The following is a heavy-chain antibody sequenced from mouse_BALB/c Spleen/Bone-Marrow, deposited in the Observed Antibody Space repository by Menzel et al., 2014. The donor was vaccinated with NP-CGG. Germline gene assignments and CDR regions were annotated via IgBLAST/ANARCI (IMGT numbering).Heavy chain of an antibody. D-gene: IGHD4-1*01. V-gene: IGHV5-6*01. J-gene: IGHJ4*01. CDR1: GFTFSTYG. Sequence: EVKLMESGGDSVKPGGSLKLSCAASGFTFSTYGMSWVRQTPDKRLEWVATISSGGGYTYYPDSVKGRFTISRDNANNTLYLQMSSLKSEDTAMYFCTRQRNWDHYAMDYWGQGTSVTVSS. CDR3: TRQRNWDHYAMDY. CDR2: ISSGGGYT.